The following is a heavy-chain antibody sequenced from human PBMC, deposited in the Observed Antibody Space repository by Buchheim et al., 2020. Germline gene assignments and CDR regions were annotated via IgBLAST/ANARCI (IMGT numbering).Heavy chain of an antibody. CDR1: GGSFSGFY. CDR2: INHSGGT. J-gene: IGHJ6*02. D-gene: IGHD2-15*01. Sequence: QVQLQQWGAGLLKPSGTLSLTCAVSGGSFSGFYWSWFRQSPERGLEWSGEINHSGGTNYNPSRKSRVIIPVDTSNNQFSLRLTSVTGADTTDYYCATRSCGSRACSRSRRDYYYGMDVWGQGTT. V-gene: IGHV4-34*01. CDR3: ATRSCGSRACSRSRRDYYYGMDV.